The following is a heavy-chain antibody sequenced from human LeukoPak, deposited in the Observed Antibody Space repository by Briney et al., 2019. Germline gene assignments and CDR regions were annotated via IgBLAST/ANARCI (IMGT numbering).Heavy chain of an antibody. CDR1: GFTSSDYV. J-gene: IGHJ4*02. CDR3: ARVLEGGDY. D-gene: IGHD1-1*01. CDR2: LWSHVNNE. V-gene: IGHV3-33*01. Sequence: GGSLRLSCATSGFTSSDYVMHWVRQAPGSGLEWVAALWSHVNNEFYADSVKGRFTISRDNAKNTLYLQMNSLRAEDTAVYYCARVLEGGDYWGQGTLVTVSS.